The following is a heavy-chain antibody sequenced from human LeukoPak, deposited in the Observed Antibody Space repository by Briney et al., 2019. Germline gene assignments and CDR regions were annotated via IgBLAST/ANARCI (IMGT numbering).Heavy chain of an antibody. CDR2: IYHSGST. CDR1: GGSISSRNW. V-gene: IGHV4-4*02. D-gene: IGHD4-17*01. J-gene: IGHJ4*02. Sequence: SGTLSLTCAVSGGSISSRNWWSWVRQPPGKGLEWIGEIYHSGSTNYNPSLKTRVTISVDKSKNQFSLKLSFVTAADTAVYYCARASHDYGDYSHFDYWGQGTLVTVSS. CDR3: ARASHDYGDYSHFDY.